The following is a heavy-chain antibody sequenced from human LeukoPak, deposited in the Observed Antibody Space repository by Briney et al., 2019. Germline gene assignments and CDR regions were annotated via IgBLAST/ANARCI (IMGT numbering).Heavy chain of an antibody. V-gene: IGHV3-13*01. CDR3: ARVSSYSH. CDR1: GFTFSSYD. D-gene: IGHD1-14*01. J-gene: IGHJ1*01. Sequence: GGSLRLSCAASGFTFSSYDMHWVRQATGKGLEWVSGIGTAGDTYYVGSVKGRLTISRENAKNSLYLQMNSLRAGDTAVYYCARVSSYSHWGQGTLVTVSS. CDR2: IGTAGDT.